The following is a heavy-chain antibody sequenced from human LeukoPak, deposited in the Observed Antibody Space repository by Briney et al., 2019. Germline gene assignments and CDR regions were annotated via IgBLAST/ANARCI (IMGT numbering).Heavy chain of an antibody. D-gene: IGHD1-26*01. J-gene: IGHJ4*02. CDR1: GFTVSSNY. CDR3: ARVWSRIVGATTSSEY. Sequence: GGSLRLSCATSGFTVSSNYMSWVRQAPGKGLEWVSLIYSGGSTYYADSVKGRFTISRDNSKNTLYLQMNSLRAEDTAVYYCARVWSRIVGATTSSEYWGQGTLVTVSS. CDR2: IYSGGST. V-gene: IGHV3-53*01.